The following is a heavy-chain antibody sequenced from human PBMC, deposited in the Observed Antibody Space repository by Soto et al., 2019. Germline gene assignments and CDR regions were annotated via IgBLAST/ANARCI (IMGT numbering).Heavy chain of an antibody. D-gene: IGHD2-21*02. CDR1: GYTFTSYG. J-gene: IGHJ5*02. V-gene: IGHV1-18*01. Sequence: QVQLVQSGAEVKKPGASVKVSSKASGYTFTSYGISWVRQAPGPGLEWMGWISAYNGNTNYAQKLQGRVTMTTDTSTSTAYMELRSLRSDDTAVYYCARDWEVTDGRIWFDPWGQGTLVTVSS. CDR3: ARDWEVTDGRIWFDP. CDR2: ISAYNGNT.